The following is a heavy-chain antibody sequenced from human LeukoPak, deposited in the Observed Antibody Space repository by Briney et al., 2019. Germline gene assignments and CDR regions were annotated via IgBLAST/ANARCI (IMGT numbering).Heavy chain of an antibody. CDR2: ISYDGSNK. V-gene: IGHV3-30*04. CDR3: AKDSAFYYIDV. D-gene: IGHD3-10*01. J-gene: IGHJ6*03. Sequence: PGGSLRLSCAASGFTFSSYAMHWVRQAPGKGLEWGAVISYDGSNKYYADSVKGRFTISRDNSKNTLYLQMNSLKGDDTAVYYCAKDSAFYYIDVWGKGTTVIISS. CDR1: GFTFSSYA.